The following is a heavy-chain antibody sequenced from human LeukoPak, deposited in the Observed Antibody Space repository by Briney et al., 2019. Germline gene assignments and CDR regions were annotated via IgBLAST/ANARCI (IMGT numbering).Heavy chain of an antibody. Sequence: PGGSLILSCVVSGFTSSSYSMTWVRQAPGKGLEWVSYVSSSISSDIYYADSVKGRFTISRDDAKNSLYLQMNSLRDEDTAVYYCARAAWSSSPDYWGQGTLVTVSS. CDR1: GFTSSSYS. V-gene: IGHV3-48*02. D-gene: IGHD6-13*01. CDR2: VSSSISSDI. J-gene: IGHJ4*02. CDR3: ARAAWSSSPDY.